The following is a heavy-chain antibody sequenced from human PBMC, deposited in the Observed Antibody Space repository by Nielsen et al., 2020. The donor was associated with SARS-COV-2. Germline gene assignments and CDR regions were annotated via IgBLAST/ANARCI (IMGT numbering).Heavy chain of an antibody. V-gene: IGHV3-20*01. CDR3: ARAETYYDILTGYRGFDP. D-gene: IGHD3-9*01. CDR2: INWNGGST. J-gene: IGHJ5*02. Sequence: VRQAPGKGLEWVSGINWNGGSTGYADSVKGRFTISRDNAKNSLYLQMNSLRAEDTALYHCARAETYYDILTGYRGFDPWGQGTLVTVSS.